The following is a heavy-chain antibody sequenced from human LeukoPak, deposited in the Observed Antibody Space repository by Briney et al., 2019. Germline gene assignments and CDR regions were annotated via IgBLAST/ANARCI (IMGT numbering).Heavy chain of an antibody. D-gene: IGHD6-13*01. CDR2: FYTGGNT. V-gene: IGHV3-66*01. CDR3: ARAQIPYRSSWYFDY. J-gene: IGHJ4*02. CDR1: GFTVSRNY. Sequence: GGSLRLSCAASGFTVSRNYMSWVRQAPGKGLEWVSVFYTGGNTYYADSVKGRFTISRDNSKNTLYLQMNSLRAEDTAVYYCARAQIPYRSSWYFDYWGQGTLVTVSS.